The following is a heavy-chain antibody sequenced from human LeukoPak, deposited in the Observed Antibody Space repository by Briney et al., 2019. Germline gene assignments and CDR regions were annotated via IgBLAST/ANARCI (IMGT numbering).Heavy chain of an antibody. Sequence: GASVKVSCKASGYTFTGYYMHWVRQAPGQGLEWMGWTSAYNGNTNYAQKLQGRVTMTTDTSTSTAYMELRSLRSDDTAVYYCARSQGDYYDSSGYNDYWGQGTLVTVSS. CDR3: ARSQGDYYDSSGYNDY. J-gene: IGHJ4*02. CDR1: GYTFTGYY. V-gene: IGHV1-18*04. D-gene: IGHD3-22*01. CDR2: TSAYNGNT.